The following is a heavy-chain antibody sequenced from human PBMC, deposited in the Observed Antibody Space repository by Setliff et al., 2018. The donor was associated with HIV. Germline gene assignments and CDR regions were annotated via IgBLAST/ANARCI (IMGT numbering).Heavy chain of an antibody. J-gene: IGHJ6*02. V-gene: IGHV3-30*01. D-gene: IGHD3-10*01. CDR3: ARSVIGYYYYGMDV. Sequence: GGSLRLSCAASGFTFSSYAMHWVRQAPGKGLEWVAVISYDGSNKYYADSAKGRFTISRDNSKNTLYLQMNSLRAEDAAVYYCARSVIGYYYYGMDVWGQGTLVTVSS. CDR1: GFTFSSYA. CDR2: ISYDGSNK.